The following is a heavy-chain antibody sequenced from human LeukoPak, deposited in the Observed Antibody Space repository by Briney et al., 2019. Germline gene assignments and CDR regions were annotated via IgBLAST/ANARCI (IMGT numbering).Heavy chain of an antibody. CDR3: ATYYYDSSGYRVFDY. V-gene: IGHV4-59*01. D-gene: IGHD3-22*01. CDR2: IYYSGST. CDR1: GGSFSGYY. Sequence: PSETLSLSCAVYGGSFSGYYWSWIRQPPGKGLEWIGYIYYSGSTNYNPSLKSRVTISVDTSKNQFSLKLSSVTAADTAVYYCATYYYDSSGYRVFDYWGQGTLVTVSS. J-gene: IGHJ4*02.